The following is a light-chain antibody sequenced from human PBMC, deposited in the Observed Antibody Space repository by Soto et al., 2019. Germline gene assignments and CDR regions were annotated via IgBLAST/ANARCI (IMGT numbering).Light chain of an antibody. CDR2: DVS. J-gene: IGLJ2*01. V-gene: IGLV2-14*01. CDR3: SSYTSSSRV. CDR1: SSDVGGYNY. Sequence: QSALTQPRSVSGSPGQTVTISCTGTSSDVGGYNYVSWYQQHPGKAPKLMIYDVSNRPSGVSNRFSGSKSGNTASLTISGLQAEDEADYYCSSYTSSSRVFGGGTKVTVL.